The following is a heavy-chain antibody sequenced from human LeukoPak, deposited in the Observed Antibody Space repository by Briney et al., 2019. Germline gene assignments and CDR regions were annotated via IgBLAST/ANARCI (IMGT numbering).Heavy chain of an antibody. V-gene: IGHV3-23*01. CDR2: ISGSGDKT. D-gene: IGHD4-11*01. CDR1: GFTFNSYT. J-gene: IGHJ4*02. Sequence: GGSLRLSCAASGFTFNSYTMRWVRQAPGKGLQWFSTISGSGDKTYYADSVKGRFTISRDNSKNTLYLQMNSLRAEDTAVYYCAKDTGRLQPECWGQGTLVTVSS. CDR3: AKDTGRLQPEC.